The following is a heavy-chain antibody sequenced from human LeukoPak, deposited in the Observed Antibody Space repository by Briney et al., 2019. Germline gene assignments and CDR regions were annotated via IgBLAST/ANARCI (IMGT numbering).Heavy chain of an antibody. CDR2: IYSSGST. CDR3: ARARLALHDAFDI. V-gene: IGHV4-59*11. J-gene: IGHJ3*02. D-gene: IGHD2-21*01. Sequence: PSETLSLTCTVSGGSISSHYWSWIRQPPGKGLEWIGYIYSSGSTNHNPSLKSRVTISVDTSKNQFSLKLSSVTAADTAVYYCARARLALHDAFDIWGQGIVVTVSS. CDR1: GGSISSHY.